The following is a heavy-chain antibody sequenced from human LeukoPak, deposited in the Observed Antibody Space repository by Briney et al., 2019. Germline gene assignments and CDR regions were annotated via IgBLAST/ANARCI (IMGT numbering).Heavy chain of an antibody. CDR3: ARLLWFGELLP. V-gene: IGHV3-48*04. Sequence: PGGSLRLSCAASGFAFSIYWMSWVRQAPGKGLEWVSYISSSGSTIYYADSVKGRFTISRDNAKNSLYLQMNSLRAEDTAVYYCARLLWFGELLPWGQGTLVTVSS. D-gene: IGHD3-10*01. CDR2: ISSSGSTI. CDR1: GFAFSIYW. J-gene: IGHJ5*02.